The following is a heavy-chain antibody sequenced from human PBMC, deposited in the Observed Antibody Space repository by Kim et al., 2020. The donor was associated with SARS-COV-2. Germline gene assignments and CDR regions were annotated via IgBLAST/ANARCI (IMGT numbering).Heavy chain of an antibody. D-gene: IGHD2-21*02. Sequence: ASVKVSCKASGYTFAAYGISWVRQARGQRLQWMGGIGAYNGMSDYGQTFHDRITMTTDISSSTAYLEVRSLRSDDTAIYFCARGGRGDHFYNGMDVWGQGTAVIVSS. J-gene: IGHJ6*02. CDR1: GYTFAAYG. V-gene: IGHV1-18*01. CDR2: IGAYNGMS. CDR3: ARGGRGDHFYNGMDV.